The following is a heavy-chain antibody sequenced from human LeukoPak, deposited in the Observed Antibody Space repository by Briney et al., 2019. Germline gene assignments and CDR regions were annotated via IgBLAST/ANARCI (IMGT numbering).Heavy chain of an antibody. CDR2: IIPIFGTA. Sequence: GASVKVSCKASGGTFNSYAISWVRQAPGQGLEWMGGIIPIFGTANYAQKFQGRVTITTDESTSTAYMELSSLRSEDTAVYYCARDYATAGTSFSGGFDPWGQGTLVTVSS. D-gene: IGHD6-13*01. CDR1: GGTFNSYA. CDR3: ARDYATAGTSFSGGFDP. J-gene: IGHJ5*02. V-gene: IGHV1-69*05.